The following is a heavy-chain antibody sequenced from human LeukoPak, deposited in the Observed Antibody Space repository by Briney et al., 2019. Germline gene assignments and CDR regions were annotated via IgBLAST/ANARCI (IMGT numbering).Heavy chain of an antibody. CDR1: GFTFSSYS. V-gene: IGHV3-21*01. CDR3: ARDPAQEMATGRSDY. D-gene: IGHD5-24*01. CDR2: ISSSSSYI. Sequence: GGSLRLSCAASGFTFSSYSMNWVRQAPGKGLEWVSSISSSSSYIYYADSVKGRFTISRDNAKNSLYLQMNSLRAEDTAVYYCARDPAQEMATGRSDYWGQGTLVTVSS. J-gene: IGHJ4*02.